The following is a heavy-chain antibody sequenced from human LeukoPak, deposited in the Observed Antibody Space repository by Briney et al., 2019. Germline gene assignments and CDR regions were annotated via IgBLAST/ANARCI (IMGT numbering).Heavy chain of an antibody. V-gene: IGHV4-59*08. Sequence: PSETLSLTCTVSGGSIKTYYWRWRRQSPGEGVEWIGSMYYSGTSNYIPTLKSRVSMTIDISKNQFSLKLTSVTAADTALYFCAAGSRPYYFYYMAVWGTGTTVTVSS. CDR3: AAGSRPYYFYYMAV. CDR1: GGSIKTYY. CDR2: MYYSGTS. J-gene: IGHJ6*03.